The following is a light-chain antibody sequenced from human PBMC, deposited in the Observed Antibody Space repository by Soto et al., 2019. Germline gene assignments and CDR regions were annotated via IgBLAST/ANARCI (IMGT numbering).Light chain of an antibody. CDR2: GAS. CDR1: QSVTNNY. Sequence: EIVLTQSPGTLSSSPGGRATLSCRASQSVTNNYLAWYQQKRGQAPRLLIWGASIRAADLPDRFSGGGSGTDFTLTISRLEAEDFDIYYCHQYGSSPGSFGQGTKVDIK. CDR3: HQYGSSPGS. J-gene: IGKJ1*01. V-gene: IGKV3-20*01.